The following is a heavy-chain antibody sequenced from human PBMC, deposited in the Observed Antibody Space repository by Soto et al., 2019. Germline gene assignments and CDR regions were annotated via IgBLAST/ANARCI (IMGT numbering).Heavy chain of an antibody. V-gene: IGHV4-39*01. Sequence: QLQLQESGPGLVKPSETLSLTCTVSGGSISSSSYYWGWIRQPPGKGLEWIGSIYYSGSTYYNPSLKSRVTISVDTSKNQFSLKLSSVTAADTAVYYCARRLITFGGVIAPWGQGTLVTVSS. CDR1: GGSISSSSYY. CDR3: ARRLITFGGVIAP. J-gene: IGHJ5*02. D-gene: IGHD3-16*01. CDR2: IYYSGST.